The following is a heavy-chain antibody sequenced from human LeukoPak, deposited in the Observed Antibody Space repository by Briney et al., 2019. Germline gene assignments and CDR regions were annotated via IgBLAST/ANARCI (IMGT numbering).Heavy chain of an antibody. Sequence: SQTLSLTCAVYGGSFRGYSWSSIRQHPGNGLEWIGENNESGSTNYDPSLKSRVTISVDTSKNQFSLKLSSVTAADTAVYYCARGTWELRFDPWGQGTLVSVSS. J-gene: IGHJ5*02. V-gene: IGHV4-34*01. CDR3: ARGTWELRFDP. D-gene: IGHD1-26*01. CDR2: NNESGST. CDR1: GGSFRGYS.